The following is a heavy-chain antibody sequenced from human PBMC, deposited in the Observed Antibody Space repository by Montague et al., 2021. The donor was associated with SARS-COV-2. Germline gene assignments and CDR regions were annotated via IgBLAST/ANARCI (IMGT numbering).Heavy chain of an antibody. V-gene: IGHV4-39*01. CDR2: VYYSGST. CDR3: ARHRVASGWNYFDP. J-gene: IGHJ5*02. CDR1: GVSISGYTYF. Sequence: SQTQSLTYTVSGVSISGYTYFWGWIRQPPGKGLEWIASVYYSGSTYYNPSLKSRVTISVDTSKNQSSLQVSSVTAADSAIYYCARHRVASGWNYFDPWGRGTLVTVSS. D-gene: IGHD1-7*01.